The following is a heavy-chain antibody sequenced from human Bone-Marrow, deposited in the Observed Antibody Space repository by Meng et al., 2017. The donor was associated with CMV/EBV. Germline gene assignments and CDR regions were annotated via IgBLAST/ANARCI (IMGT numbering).Heavy chain of an antibody. CDR3: AKWGFLVGFES. J-gene: IGHJ4*02. V-gene: IGHV3-23*01. Sequence: GGSLRLSCAASGFTFSAHVMSWVRQAPGKGLEWVSTISGRGGGTYYAASVKGRFTVPRDASQNTLYLQMNSLRAEDSALYYCAKWGFLVGFESWGQGTLVTVSS. D-gene: IGHD3-3*01. CDR1: GFTFSAHV. CDR2: ISGRGGGT.